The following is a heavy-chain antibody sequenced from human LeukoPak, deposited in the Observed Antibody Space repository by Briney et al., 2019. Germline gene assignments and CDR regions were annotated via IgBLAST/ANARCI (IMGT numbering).Heavy chain of an antibody. CDR1: GFTFSSYA. J-gene: IGHJ6*01. CDR2: VSGSGGST. V-gene: IGHV3-23*01. CDR3: ANLQYYDILTGXYXXXXXYXXDV. Sequence: GGSLRLSCAASGFTFSSYAMSWVRQAPGKGLEWVSAVSGSGGSTYYADSVKGRFTISRDNSKNTLYLQMNSLRAEDTAVYYCANLQYYDILTGXYXXXXXYXXDVWGXGTTVTX. D-gene: IGHD3-9*01.